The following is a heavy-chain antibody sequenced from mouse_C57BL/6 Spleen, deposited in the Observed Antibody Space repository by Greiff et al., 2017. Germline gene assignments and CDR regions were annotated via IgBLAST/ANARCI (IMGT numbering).Heavy chain of an antibody. J-gene: IGHJ4*01. CDR1: GYTFTSYW. CDR3: ARCCTTHAMGD. Sequence: VQLQQPGAELVRPGSSVKLSCKASGYTFTSYWMHWVKQRPIQGLEWIGNIDPSDSETHYNQKFKDKATLTVDKSSSTAYMQRSSLTSEDSAVYYCARCCTTHAMGDWGQGTAVTVSA. CDR2: IDPSDSET. V-gene: IGHV1-52*01. D-gene: IGHD1-1*01.